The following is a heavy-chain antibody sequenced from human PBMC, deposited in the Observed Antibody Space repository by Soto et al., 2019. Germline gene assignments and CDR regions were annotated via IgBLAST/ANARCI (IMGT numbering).Heavy chain of an antibody. CDR1: GGSFSGYY. Sequence: SETLSLTCAVYGGSFSGYYWSWIRQPPGKGLEWIGEINHSGSTNYNPSLKSRVTISVDTSKNQFSLKLSSVTAADTAVYYCARKNTMVRGWAERYYFDYWGQGTLVTVSS. D-gene: IGHD3-10*01. J-gene: IGHJ4*02. CDR2: INHSGST. CDR3: ARKNTMVRGWAERYYFDY. V-gene: IGHV4-34*01.